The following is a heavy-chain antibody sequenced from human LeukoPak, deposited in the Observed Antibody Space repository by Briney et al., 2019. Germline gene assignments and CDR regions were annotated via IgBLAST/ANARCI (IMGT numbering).Heavy chain of an antibody. D-gene: IGHD5-12*01. CDR2: IIRNLNIA. Sequence: GCSVTVSCKAFGGTFRRNDLTGVRQAPGQGLEWVGGIIRNLNIAHYAQKFKARVTITADESTTTAYMELRSLRSEDTAVYYCASSYSGYHYWGQGTLVTVSS. V-gene: IGHV1-69*10. CDR3: ASSYSGYHY. CDR1: GGTFRRND. J-gene: IGHJ4*02.